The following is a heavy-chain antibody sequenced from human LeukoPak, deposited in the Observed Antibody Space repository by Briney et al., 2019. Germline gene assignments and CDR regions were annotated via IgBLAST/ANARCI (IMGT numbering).Heavy chain of an antibody. CDR1: GGSISSSSYY. D-gene: IGHD1-26*01. J-gene: IGHJ4*02. V-gene: IGHV4-39*01. Sequence: SETLSLTCTVSGGSISSSSYYWGWIRQPPGKGLEWIGSIYYSGSTYYNPSLKSRVTISVDTSKNQFSLKLSSVTAADTAVYYCARHTTVGATIGYWGQGTLVTVSS. CDR3: ARHTTVGATIGY. CDR2: IYYSGST.